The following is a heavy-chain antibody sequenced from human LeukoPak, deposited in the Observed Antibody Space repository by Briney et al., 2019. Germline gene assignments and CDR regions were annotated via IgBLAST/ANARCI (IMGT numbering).Heavy chain of an antibody. V-gene: IGHV4-34*01. CDR1: GGSFSGYY. J-gene: IGHJ6*02. D-gene: IGHD2-15*01. Sequence: PSETLSLTCAVYGGSFSGYYWSCIRQPPGKGLGWIGEINHSGSTNYNPSLKSRVTISVDTSKNQFSLKLSSVTAADTAVYYCARWFHCSGGSCNSSPPRTVTYGMDVWGQGTTVTVSS. CDR3: ARWFHCSGGSCNSSPPRTVTYGMDV. CDR2: INHSGST.